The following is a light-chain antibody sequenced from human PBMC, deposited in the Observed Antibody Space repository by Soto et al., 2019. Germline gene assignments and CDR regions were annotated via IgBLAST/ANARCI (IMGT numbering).Light chain of an antibody. J-gene: IGKJ5*01. CDR2: GAS. V-gene: IGKV3-20*01. CDR1: QSVSSSY. Sequence: ELVLTQSPFRFTMSXGERATLSXXXXQSVSSSYLAWYQQKPGQAPRLLIYGASSRATGIPDRFSGSGSGTDFTLTISRLEPEDFAVYYCQQYGSSPPITFGQGTRLEIK. CDR3: QQYGSSPPIT.